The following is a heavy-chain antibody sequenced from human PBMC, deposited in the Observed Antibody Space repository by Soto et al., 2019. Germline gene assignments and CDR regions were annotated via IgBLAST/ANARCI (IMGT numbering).Heavy chain of an antibody. J-gene: IGHJ4*02. CDR1: GYTFSSYS. CDR3: ARDNGYYDF. CDR2: ISTTSGNT. Sequence: QIQMVQSGAEVKQPGASVKISCKTSGYTFSSYSINWVRQAPGQGLEWMAWISTTSGNTHYAERVQGRVTVTLDKSARTAFMEMWGLTSDDTAVYFCARDNGYYDFWGQGTLATVSS. D-gene: IGHD2-8*01. V-gene: IGHV1-18*01.